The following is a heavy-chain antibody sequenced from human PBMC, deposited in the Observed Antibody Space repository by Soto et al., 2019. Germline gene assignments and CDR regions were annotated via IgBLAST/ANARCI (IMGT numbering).Heavy chain of an antibody. CDR1: GGSISSYY. D-gene: IGHD3-3*01. J-gene: IGHJ4*02. CDR3: ARGPNYDFWSGYFRG. V-gene: IGHV4-59*13. Sequence: SETLSLTCAVSGGSISSYYRSWIRQPPGKGLEWAGFAYYTGTTSYNPSLKSRVTISVDKSRNQFSLKLSSVTAADTAVYYCARGPNYDFWSGYFRGWGQGTLVTVSS. CDR2: AYYTGTT.